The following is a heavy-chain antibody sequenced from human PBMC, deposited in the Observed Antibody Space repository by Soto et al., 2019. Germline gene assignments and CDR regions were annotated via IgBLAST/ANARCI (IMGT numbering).Heavy chain of an antibody. Sequence: SETLSLTCTVSGGSISSYYWSWIRQPPGKGLEWIGSIYYSGSTNYNPSLKSRVTISVDTSKNQFSLKLSSVTAADTAVYYCARFSYYYDSSGYYGAFDIWGQGTMVTVSS. D-gene: IGHD3-22*01. CDR2: IYYSGST. V-gene: IGHV4-59*08. CDR3: ARFSYYYDSSGYYGAFDI. CDR1: GGSISSYY. J-gene: IGHJ3*02.